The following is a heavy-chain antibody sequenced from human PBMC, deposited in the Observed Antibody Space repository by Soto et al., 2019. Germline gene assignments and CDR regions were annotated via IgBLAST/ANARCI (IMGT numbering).Heavy chain of an antibody. CDR2: TYYRSNWRH. Sequence: SQTLSLTCAISGDSVSSNTAAWNWIRSSPSRGLEWLGRTYYRSNWRHDYAVSVKSRITVNPDTSKSHFSLQLNSVTPDDTAVYYCERGVAGSGFDLWGQGTMVTVYS. V-gene: IGHV6-1*01. CDR1: GDSVSSNTAA. J-gene: IGHJ4*02. D-gene: IGHD6-19*01. CDR3: ERGVAGSGFDL.